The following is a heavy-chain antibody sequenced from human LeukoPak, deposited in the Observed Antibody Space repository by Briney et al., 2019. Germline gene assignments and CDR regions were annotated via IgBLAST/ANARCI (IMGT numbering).Heavy chain of an antibody. V-gene: IGHV4-59*08. J-gene: IGHJ6*02. CDR3: VRSDYYYYGMDV. CDR2: IYYSGST. Sequence: SETLSLTCTVSGVSISSYYWSWIRQPPGKGLEWIGYIYYSGSTNYNPSLKSRVTISVDTSKNQFSLNLSSVTAADTAVYYCVRSDYYYYGMDVWGQGATVTVSS. CDR1: GVSISSYY.